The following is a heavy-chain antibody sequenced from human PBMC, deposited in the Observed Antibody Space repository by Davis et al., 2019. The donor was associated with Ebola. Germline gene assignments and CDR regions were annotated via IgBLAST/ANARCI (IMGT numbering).Heavy chain of an antibody. CDR1: GGSISSYY. CDR3: ARGPTIYGMDV. V-gene: IGHV4-34*01. Sequence: SETLSLTCTVSGGSISSYYWSWIRQPPGKGLEWIGEINHSGSTNYNPSLKSRVTISVDTSKNQFSLKLSSATAADTAVYYCARGPTIYGMDVWGQGTTVTVSS. CDR2: INHSGST. J-gene: IGHJ6*02.